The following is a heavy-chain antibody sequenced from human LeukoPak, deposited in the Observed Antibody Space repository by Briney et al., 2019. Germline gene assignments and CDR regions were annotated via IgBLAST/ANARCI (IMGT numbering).Heavy chain of an antibody. D-gene: IGHD3-16*01. CDR3: AREDRLSPYYYYMDV. V-gene: IGHV3-30*04. Sequence: GGSLRLSCAASGFTFSSYAMHWVRQAPGKGLEWVAVISYDGSNKYYADSVKGRFTISRDNSKNTLYLQMNSLRAEDTAVYYCAREDRLSPYYYYMDVWGKGTTATVSS. CDR2: ISYDGSNK. CDR1: GFTFSSYA. J-gene: IGHJ6*03.